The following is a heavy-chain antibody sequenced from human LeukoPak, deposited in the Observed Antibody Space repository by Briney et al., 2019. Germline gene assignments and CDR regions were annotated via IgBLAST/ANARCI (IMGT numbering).Heavy chain of an antibody. V-gene: IGHV3-21*01. CDR2: ISSSSSYI. J-gene: IGHJ4*02. D-gene: IGHD2-2*01. Sequence: GGSLRLSCAASGFTFSSYSMNWVRQAPGKGLEWVSSISSSSSYIYCADSVKGRFTISRDNAKNSLYLQMNSLRAEDTAVYYCARDDVVVPAAMGYWGQGTLVTVSS. CDR3: ARDDVVVPAAMGY. CDR1: GFTFSSYS.